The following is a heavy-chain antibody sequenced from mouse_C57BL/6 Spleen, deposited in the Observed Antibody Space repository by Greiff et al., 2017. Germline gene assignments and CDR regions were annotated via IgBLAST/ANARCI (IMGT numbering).Heavy chain of an antibody. V-gene: IGHV2-2*01. CDR3: ASRTGTKGEDAMDY. Sequence: QVQLKESGPGLVQPSQSLSITCTVSGFSLTSYGVHWVRQSPGKGLAWLGVIWSGGSTDYTAAFISRLSISKDNSKSQVFMKMNSLQADDTAIYYCASRTGTKGEDAMDYWGQGTSVTVSS. D-gene: IGHD4-1*01. J-gene: IGHJ4*01. CDR1: GFSLTSYG. CDR2: IWSGGST.